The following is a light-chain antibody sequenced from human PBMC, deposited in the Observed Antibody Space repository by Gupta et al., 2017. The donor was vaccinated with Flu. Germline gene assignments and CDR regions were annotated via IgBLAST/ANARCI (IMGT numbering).Light chain of an antibody. V-gene: IGLV8-61*01. CDR3: AQYLRSGIWV. Sequence: QTVVTQGPPFSVSPGGTVTLTCGLRSGSGSTSHYPSWYQQTPGQAPLTRRDNTNTRSSAVHDRGSGSVLATTDVISIAGAEAEDDSYCVAAQYLRSGIWVFGGGTKLTV. CDR1: SGSGSTSHY. J-gene: IGLJ3*02. CDR2: NTN.